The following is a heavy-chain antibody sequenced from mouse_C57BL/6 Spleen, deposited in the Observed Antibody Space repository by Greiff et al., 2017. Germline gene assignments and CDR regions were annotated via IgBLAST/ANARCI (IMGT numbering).Heavy chain of an antibody. V-gene: IGHV5-16*01. Sequence: EVKVEESEGGFVQPRRSMKLSCPASGFPFSDSYMAWVRQVPEKGLEWVANINYDGSSTYYLDSLKSRFIISRDNAKNILYLQMSSLKSEDTATYYCARGDWDEKYAMDNRGQADSVTASS. J-gene: IGHJ4*01. CDR3: ARGDWDEKYAMDN. D-gene: IGHD4-1*01. CDR2: INYDGSST. CDR1: GFPFSDSY.